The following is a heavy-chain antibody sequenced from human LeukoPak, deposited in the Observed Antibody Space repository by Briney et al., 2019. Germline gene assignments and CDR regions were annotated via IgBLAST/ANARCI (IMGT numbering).Heavy chain of an antibody. J-gene: IGHJ4*02. CDR2: IAGGGPTT. CDR1: GFTFSTYA. V-gene: IGHV3-23*01. D-gene: IGHD6-19*01. CDR3: ARGFLGGTDQYFDS. Sequence: GGSLRLSCAASGFTFSTYAMNWVRQAPAKGLEWVSTIAGGGPTTDYADSVKDRFTISRDNSKNTLYLQMNSLRAEDTAVYFCARGFLGGTDQYFDSWGQGTLVTVSS.